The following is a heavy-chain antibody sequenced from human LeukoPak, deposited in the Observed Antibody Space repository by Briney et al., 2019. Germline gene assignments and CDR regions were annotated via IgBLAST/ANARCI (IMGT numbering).Heavy chain of an antibody. CDR1: VFTLRTYS. CDR3: ARGYCRSTSCYGVRDY. D-gene: IGHD2-2*01. CDR2: ISSRRSYI. Sequence: GGSLRLSCAACVFTLRTYSMNWVRKAPGEGLEWVSSISSRRSYIYYGDSVKGRYTITRDKAKNTMNLQLKILRAKDTAVYYCARGYCRSTSCYGVRDYWGQGTLVTVSS. V-gene: IGHV3-21*03. J-gene: IGHJ4*01.